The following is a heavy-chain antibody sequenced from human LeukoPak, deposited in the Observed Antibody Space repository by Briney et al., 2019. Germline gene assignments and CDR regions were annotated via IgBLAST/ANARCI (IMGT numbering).Heavy chain of an antibody. CDR3: AKGGILMYNWFDP. J-gene: IGHJ5*02. Sequence: GGSLRLSCAASGFTFSSYATSWVRQAPGKGLEWVSATSGSGDSTYYADSVKGRFTISRDNSKNTLYLQMNSLRAEDTAVYYCAKGGILMYNWFDPWGQGTLVTVSS. V-gene: IGHV3-23*01. CDR1: GFTFSSYA. CDR2: TSGSGDST. D-gene: IGHD3-16*01.